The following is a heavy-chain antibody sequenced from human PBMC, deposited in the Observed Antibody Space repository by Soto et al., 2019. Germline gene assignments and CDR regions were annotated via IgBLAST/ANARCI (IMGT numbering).Heavy chain of an antibody. Sequence: GGSLRLSCAASGFTFSSYSMNWVRQAPGKGLEWVSYISSSSSTIYYADSVKGRFTISRDNAKNSLYLQMNSLRAEDTAVYYCVRGGFGESMNYFDYWGQGTLVTVSS. CDR1: GFTFSSYS. J-gene: IGHJ4*02. CDR2: ISSSSSTI. CDR3: VRGGFGESMNYFDY. V-gene: IGHV3-48*04. D-gene: IGHD3-10*01.